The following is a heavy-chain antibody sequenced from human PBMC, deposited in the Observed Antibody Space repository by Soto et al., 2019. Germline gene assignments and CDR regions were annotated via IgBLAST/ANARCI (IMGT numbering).Heavy chain of an antibody. J-gene: IGHJ5*02. V-gene: IGHV4-39*01. D-gene: IGHD2-2*01. CDR2: IYYSGST. CDR3: ARHYSLGYCTTASCYVRPFDP. Sequence: PSETLSLTCTVSGGSISSSSYYWGWIRQPPGKGLEWIGSIYYSGSTYSNPSLKSRVTISVDTSKNQFSLKLSSVTAADTAVYYCARHYSLGYCTTASCYVRPFDPWGQGTLVTVSS. CDR1: GGSISSSSYY.